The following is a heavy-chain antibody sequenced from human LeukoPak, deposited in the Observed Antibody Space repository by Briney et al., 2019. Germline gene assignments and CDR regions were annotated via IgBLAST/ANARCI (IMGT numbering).Heavy chain of an antibody. V-gene: IGHV4-59*01. Sequence: SETLSLTCTVSGGSISSYYWSWIRQPPGKGLEWIGYIYYSGSTNYNPSLKSRVTISIDTSKNHFSLKVSSVTAADTAVYYCARGRSGYSYVHDAFDIWGQGTLVTVSS. CDR3: ARGRSGYSYVHDAFDI. CDR2: IYYSGST. CDR1: GGSISSYY. J-gene: IGHJ3*02. D-gene: IGHD5-18*01.